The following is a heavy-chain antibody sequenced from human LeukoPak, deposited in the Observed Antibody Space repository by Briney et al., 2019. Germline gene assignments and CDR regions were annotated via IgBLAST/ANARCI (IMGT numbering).Heavy chain of an antibody. CDR3: ARETTVLKTVQRGAFDI. V-gene: IGHV1-18*01. Sequence: ASVKVSCKASGYTFTSYGISWVRQAPGQGLEWMGWISAYNGNTNYAQKLQGRVTMTTDTSTSTAYMELRSLRSDDTAVYYCARETTVLKTVQRGAFDIWGQGTMVTVSS. D-gene: IGHD4-11*01. CDR1: GYTFTSYG. J-gene: IGHJ3*02. CDR2: ISAYNGNT.